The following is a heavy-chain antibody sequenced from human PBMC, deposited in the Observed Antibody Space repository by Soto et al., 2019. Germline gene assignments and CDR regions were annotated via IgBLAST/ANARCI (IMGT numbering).Heavy chain of an antibody. J-gene: IGHJ5*02. CDR3: ARTVGWLEP. Sequence: SQTLSLTCAISGDSVSSNSAAWNWISQSPSRGLEWLGRTYYRSKWYKEYAASVKSRITINPDTSKNQFSLQLNSVNPEDTAVYYRARTVGWLEPWGQGSLVTVSS. CDR2: TYYRSKWYK. V-gene: IGHV6-1*01. CDR1: GDSVSSNSAA. D-gene: IGHD1-26*01.